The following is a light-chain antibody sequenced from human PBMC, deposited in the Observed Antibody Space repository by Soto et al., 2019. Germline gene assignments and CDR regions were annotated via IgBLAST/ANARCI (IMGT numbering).Light chain of an antibody. CDR2: RAS. CDR3: QQYSGYSPYT. Sequence: DIQMTQSPSTLSASVGDRVTITCRASQSIGSSLAWYQQKPGKAPKLLIYRASTLEDVVPSRFSGSGSGAEFSLTISSLQPDDFATYYCQQYSGYSPYTFGQGTKLEI. CDR1: QSIGSS. J-gene: IGKJ2*01. V-gene: IGKV1-5*03.